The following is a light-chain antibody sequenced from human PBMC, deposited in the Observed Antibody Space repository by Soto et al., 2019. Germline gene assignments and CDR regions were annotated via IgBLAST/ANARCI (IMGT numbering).Light chain of an antibody. J-gene: IGLJ1*01. CDR3: QSYDSSLSGYV. V-gene: IGLV1-40*01. CDR2: ANS. CDR1: SSNIGAGYD. Sequence: QSALTQPPSVSGAPGQRVTISCTGSSSNIGAGYDVHWYQQLPGTAPKLPIYANSNRPSGVPGRFSGSKSGTSASLAITGLQAEDESDYYCQSYDSSLSGYVFGTGTKVTVL.